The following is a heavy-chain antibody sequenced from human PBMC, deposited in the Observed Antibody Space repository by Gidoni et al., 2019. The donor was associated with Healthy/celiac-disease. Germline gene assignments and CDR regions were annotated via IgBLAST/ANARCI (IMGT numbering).Heavy chain of an antibody. Sequence: EVQLVESGGGLVQPGRSLRLSCAASGFTFEDYAMQWVRQAPGKGLEWVSGISWNSGSIGYADSVKGRFTISRDNAKNSLYLQMNSLRAEDTALYYCAKDMGYDSSGYYSPEYYYYGMDVWGQGTTVTVSS. V-gene: IGHV3-9*01. D-gene: IGHD3-22*01. CDR2: ISWNSGSI. CDR3: AKDMGYDSSGYYSPEYYYYGMDV. CDR1: GFTFEDYA. J-gene: IGHJ6*02.